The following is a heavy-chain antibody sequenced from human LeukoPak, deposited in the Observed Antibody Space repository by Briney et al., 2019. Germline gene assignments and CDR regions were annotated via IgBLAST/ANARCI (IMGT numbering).Heavy chain of an antibody. Sequence: SVKVSCKASGGTFSSYAISWVRQAPGQGLEWMGRIIPILGIANYAQKFQGRVTITADKSTSTAYMELSSLRSEDTAVYYCARGLTYCSSTSCYNYYYGMDVWGQGTTVTVSS. J-gene: IGHJ6*02. CDR2: IIPILGIA. CDR3: ARGLTYCSSTSCYNYYYGMDV. D-gene: IGHD2-2*02. CDR1: GGTFSSYA. V-gene: IGHV1-69*04.